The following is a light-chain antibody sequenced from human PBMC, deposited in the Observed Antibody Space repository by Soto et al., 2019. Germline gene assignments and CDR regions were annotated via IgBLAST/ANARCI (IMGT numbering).Light chain of an antibody. CDR3: QQYGDSVFT. CDR1: QSVSSTS. J-gene: IGKJ3*01. V-gene: IGKV3-20*01. Sequence: ELVLTQSPGTLSLSPGDRATLSCRASQSVSSTSLAWYQQKPGQAPRLLIYGASNRATGIPDRFSGSGSGTDFTLTISRLEPEDCAVYYCQQYGDSVFTFGPGTKVDIE. CDR2: GAS.